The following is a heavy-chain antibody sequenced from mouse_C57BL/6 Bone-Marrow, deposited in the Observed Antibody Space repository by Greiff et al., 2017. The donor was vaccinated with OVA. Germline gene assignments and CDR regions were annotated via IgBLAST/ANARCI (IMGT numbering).Heavy chain of an antibody. CDR2: IDPSDSYT. Sequence: QVQLQQPGAELVMPGASVKLSCKASGYTFTSYWMHWVKQRPGQGLEWIGEIDPSDSYTNYNQKFKGKSTLTVDKSSSTAYMQLSSLTSEDSAVYYCARFGYYVYFDYWGQGTTLTVSS. CDR3: ARFGYYVYFDY. D-gene: IGHD2-3*01. CDR1: GYTFTSYW. J-gene: IGHJ2*01. V-gene: IGHV1-69*01.